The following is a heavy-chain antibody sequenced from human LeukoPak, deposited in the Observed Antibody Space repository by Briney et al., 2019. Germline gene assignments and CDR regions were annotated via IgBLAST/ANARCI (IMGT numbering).Heavy chain of an antibody. J-gene: IGHJ4*02. CDR2: ISGSGGST. Sequence: GGSLRLSCAASGFTFSSYAMSWVRQAPGKGLEGVSAISGSGGSTYYADSVKGRFPISRDTSKNPLYLQMNSLRAEDTAVYYCAKVRSGITGTNDYWGQGTLVTVSS. V-gene: IGHV3-23*01. D-gene: IGHD1-7*01. CDR1: GFTFSSYA. CDR3: AKVRSGITGTNDY.